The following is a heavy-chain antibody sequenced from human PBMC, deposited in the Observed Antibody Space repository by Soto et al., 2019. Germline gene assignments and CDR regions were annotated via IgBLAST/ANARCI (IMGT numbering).Heavy chain of an antibody. CDR1: GFTFSSYG. Sequence: PGGSLRLSCAASGFTFSSYGMHWVRQAPGKGLEWVAVISYDGSNKYYADSVKGRFTISRDNSKSTLYLQMNSLRAEDTAVYYCAKAHPYYYDSSGLDYWGQGTLVTVSS. V-gene: IGHV3-30*18. CDR2: ISYDGSNK. J-gene: IGHJ4*02. CDR3: AKAHPYYYDSSGLDY. D-gene: IGHD3-22*01.